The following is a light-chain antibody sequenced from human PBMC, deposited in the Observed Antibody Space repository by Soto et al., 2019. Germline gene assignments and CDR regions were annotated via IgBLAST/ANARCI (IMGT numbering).Light chain of an antibody. Sequence: EIVLTQSPGTLSLSPGERATLSCRASQSVGRNYLAWYQQKVGQAPRLLIYGASSRATGIPDRFSGSGSGTDFTLTISRLQPEDFAVYYCQLYGNSPLYTFGQGTKLEIK. CDR1: QSVGRNY. CDR3: QLYGNSPLYT. CDR2: GAS. J-gene: IGKJ2*01. V-gene: IGKV3-20*01.